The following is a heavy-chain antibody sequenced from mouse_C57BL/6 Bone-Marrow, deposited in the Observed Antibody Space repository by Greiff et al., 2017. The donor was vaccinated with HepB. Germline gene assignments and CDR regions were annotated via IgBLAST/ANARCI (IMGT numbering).Heavy chain of an antibody. CDR1: GFTFSSYA. D-gene: IGHD2-1*01. J-gene: IGHJ3*01. Sequence: DVHLVESGGGLVKPGGSLKLSCAASGFTFSSYAMSWVRQTPEKRLEWVATISDGGSYTYYPDNVKGRFTISRDNAKNNLYLQMCHLKSEDTAMYYCARGRNYSWFAYWGQGTLVTVSA. CDR2: ISDGGSYT. V-gene: IGHV5-4*01. CDR3: ARGRNYSWFAY.